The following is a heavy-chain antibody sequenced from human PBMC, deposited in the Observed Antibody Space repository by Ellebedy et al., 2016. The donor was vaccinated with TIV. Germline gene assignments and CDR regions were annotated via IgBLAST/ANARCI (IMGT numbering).Heavy chain of an antibody. CDR1: GYSFTNYH. V-gene: IGHV1-46*01. CDR2: INPSGGST. CDR3: ARRYCSGGSCKVDY. Sequence: ASVKVSCKTSGYSFTNYHMHWVRQAPGQGLEWMGIINPSGGSTNYAQQFQGRVTMTRDTSTTTVYLELIGLRSEDTAVYYCARRYCSGGSCKVDYWGQGTLVTVSS. D-gene: IGHD2-15*01. J-gene: IGHJ4*02.